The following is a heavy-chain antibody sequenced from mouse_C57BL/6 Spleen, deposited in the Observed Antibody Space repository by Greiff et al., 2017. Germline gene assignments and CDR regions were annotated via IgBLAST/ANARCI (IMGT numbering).Heavy chain of an antibody. CDR1: GYTFTSYW. D-gene: IGHD1-1*01. J-gene: IGHJ1*03. CDR2: INPSNGGT. V-gene: IGHV1-53*01. CDR3: AGEGFITTVVATSWYFDV. Sequence: QVQLQQPGTELVKPGASVKLSCKASGYTFTSYWMHWVKQRPGQGLEWIGNINPSNGGTNYNEKFKSKATLTVDKSSSTAYMQLSSLTSEDSAVYYCAGEGFITTVVATSWYFDVWGTGTTVTVSS.